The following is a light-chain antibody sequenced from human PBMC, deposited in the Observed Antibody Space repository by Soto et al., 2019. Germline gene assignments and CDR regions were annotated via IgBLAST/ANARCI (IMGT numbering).Light chain of an antibody. Sequence: DIQVTQSPSSRSASVGARVTSACRASQGIGHYLAWYQQKPGKLPNLLIYDASFLQSGVSSRFSGSGSGTEFTLIISSLQPEDVATYYCQKYDSAPWAFGQGTKADIK. CDR2: DAS. CDR1: QGIGHY. V-gene: IGKV1-27*01. J-gene: IGKJ1*01. CDR3: QKYDSAPWA.